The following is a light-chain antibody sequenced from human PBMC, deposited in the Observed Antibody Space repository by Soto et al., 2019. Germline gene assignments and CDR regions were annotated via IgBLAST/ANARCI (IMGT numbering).Light chain of an antibody. CDR3: QQYGGSPLYT. V-gene: IGKV3-20*01. CDR2: GAS. Sequence: EIVLTQSPGTLSLSPGDRATLSCRASQSVSSSDLAWYQQQPAQAPRLLIYGASTRATGIPDRFSGSGSGTDFTLTISRLEPEDFAVYYCQQYGGSPLYTFGQGNKLKIK. CDR1: QSVSSSD. J-gene: IGKJ2*01.